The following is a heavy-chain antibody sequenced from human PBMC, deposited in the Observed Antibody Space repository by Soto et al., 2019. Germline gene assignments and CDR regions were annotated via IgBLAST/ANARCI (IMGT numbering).Heavy chain of an antibody. CDR2: IIPTLDIV. CDR1: GGTFNSHT. V-gene: IGHV1-69*08. Sequence: QVQLVQSGAELKKPGSSVKVSCEASGGTFNSHTIIAWVRQAPGQGPEWMGRIIPTLDIVEYAQKFQDRVTIPADRPTNPAFMELRSLVSEDTAVYYCARDERGYNYVSDYGLDVWGQGTMVTVS. D-gene: IGHD5-18*01. CDR3: ARDERGYNYVSDYGLDV. J-gene: IGHJ6*02.